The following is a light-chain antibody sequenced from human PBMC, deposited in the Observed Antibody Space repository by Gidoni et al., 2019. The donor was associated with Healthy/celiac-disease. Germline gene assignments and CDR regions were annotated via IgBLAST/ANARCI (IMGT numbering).Light chain of an antibody. CDR3: QSART. V-gene: IGKV3-15*01. CDR1: QSVSSN. CDR2: GAS. J-gene: IGKJ1*01. Sequence: EIVMTQSPATLSVSPGERATLSCRASQSVSSNLAWYQQKPGQAPRLLIYGASTRATGIPARFSGSGSGTEFTLTISSLQSEDFAVYYCQSARTFXXXTKVEIK.